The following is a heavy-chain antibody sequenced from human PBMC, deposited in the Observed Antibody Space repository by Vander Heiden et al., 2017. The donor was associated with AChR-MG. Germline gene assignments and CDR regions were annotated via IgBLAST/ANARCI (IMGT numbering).Heavy chain of an antibody. CDR3: AIDGPPRELFLFDY. CDR1: GFPLSSYG. D-gene: IGHD3-10*01. CDR2: IWYDGSNK. Sequence: QVQLVESGGGVVQPGRSLRLSCAASGFPLSSYGMHWVRQAPGKGLEGVAVIWYDGSNKYYADAVKGRFTISRDNSKNTLYLQMKRMRAEDTAVYYYAIDGPPRELFLFDYWGQGTLVTVSS. J-gene: IGHJ4*02. V-gene: IGHV3-33*01.